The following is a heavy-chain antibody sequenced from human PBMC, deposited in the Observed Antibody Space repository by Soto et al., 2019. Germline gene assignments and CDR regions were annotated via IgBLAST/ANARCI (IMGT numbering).Heavy chain of an antibody. J-gene: IGHJ4*02. D-gene: IGHD3-22*01. CDR2: ISSSSSYI. CDR3: ARDREYYYDSSGYFYFDY. Sequence: ESGGGLVKPGGSLRLSCAASGFTFSSYSMNWVRQAPGKGLEWVSSISSSSSYIYYADSVKGRFTISRDNAKNSLYLQMNSLRAEDTAVYYCARDREYYYDSSGYFYFDYWGQGTLVTVSS. CDR1: GFTFSSYS. V-gene: IGHV3-21*01.